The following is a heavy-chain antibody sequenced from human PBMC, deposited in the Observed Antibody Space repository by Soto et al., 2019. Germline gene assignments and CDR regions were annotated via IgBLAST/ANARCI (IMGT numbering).Heavy chain of an antibody. CDR2: IKSKTDGGTT. J-gene: IGHJ4*02. V-gene: IGHV3-15*07. CDR1: GFTFSNAW. CDR3: IMRDFDWLLLVDN. Sequence: PGGSLRLSCAASGFTFSNAWMNWVRQAPGKGLEWVGRIKSKTDGGTTDYAAPVKGRFTISRDDSKNTLYLQMDSLKTEDTAVYYCIMRDFDWLLLVDNWGQGTLVTVSS. D-gene: IGHD3-9*01.